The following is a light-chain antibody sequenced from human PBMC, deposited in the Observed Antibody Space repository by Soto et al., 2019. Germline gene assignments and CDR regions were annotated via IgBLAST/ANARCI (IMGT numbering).Light chain of an antibody. CDR2: QAS. J-gene: IGKJ1*01. V-gene: IGKV1-5*03. Sequence: DIQMTQSPSTLSASLGDRVTITCRTSQSISSWLAWYQQKPGKAPKLLIHQASSLASGVPSRFSGGGSGTEFTLTINSLQADDFATYYCQHYNSYSEAFGQGTKVELK. CDR3: QHYNSYSEA. CDR1: QSISSW.